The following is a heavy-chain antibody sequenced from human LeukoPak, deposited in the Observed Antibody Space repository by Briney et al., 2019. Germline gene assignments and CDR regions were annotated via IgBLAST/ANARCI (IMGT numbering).Heavy chain of an antibody. CDR1: GYPLTTYY. Sequence: VASVKVSCKASGYPLTTYYMHWVRQAPGQGLEWVGIINPSGGSTNYAQRFQGRVTMTRDTSTSTVYMGLSSLRSEDTAVYYCARESMIARERKFDYWGQGTLVTVSS. V-gene: IGHV1-46*01. CDR3: ARESMIARERKFDY. J-gene: IGHJ4*02. D-gene: IGHD3-22*01. CDR2: INPSGGST.